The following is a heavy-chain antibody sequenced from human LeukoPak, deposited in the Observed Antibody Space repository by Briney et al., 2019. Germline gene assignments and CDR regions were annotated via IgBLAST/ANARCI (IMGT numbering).Heavy chain of an antibody. CDR2: IRYDGSNK. Sequence: GGSLRLSCAASGFTFSSYGMHWVRQAPGKGLEWVAFIRYDGSNKYYADSVKGRFTISRDNSKNTLYLQMNSLRAEDTAVYYCARATGWFQAFDYWGQGTLVTVSS. V-gene: IGHV3-30*02. CDR1: GFTFSSYG. CDR3: ARATGWFQAFDY. J-gene: IGHJ4*02. D-gene: IGHD6-19*01.